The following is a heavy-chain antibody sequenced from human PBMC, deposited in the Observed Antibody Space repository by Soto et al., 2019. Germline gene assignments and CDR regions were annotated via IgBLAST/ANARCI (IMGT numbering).Heavy chain of an antibody. D-gene: IGHD3-10*01. Sequence: QVQLVESGGGVVQPGRSLRLSCAASGFSFNTYGMYWVRQAPGKGLEWVAAISYDGRNQYHADPVKGRLTISRDNSKKTRYLQRNGQRVEDTDVYYGGENILNSTYGACDYWGQGAQVTVSS. CDR1: GFSFNTYG. J-gene: IGHJ4*02. CDR3: GENILNSTYGACDY. CDR2: ISYDGRNQ. V-gene: IGHV3-30*03.